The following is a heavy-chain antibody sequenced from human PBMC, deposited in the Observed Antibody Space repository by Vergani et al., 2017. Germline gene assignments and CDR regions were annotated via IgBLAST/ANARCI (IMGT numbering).Heavy chain of an antibody. CDR1: GFTFSSYW. J-gene: IGHJ6*02. D-gene: IGHD2-15*01. CDR3: AKDKADCSGGSCYYYYYGMDV. Sequence: EVQLVESGGGLVQPGGSLRLSCAASGFTFSSYWMHWVRQAPGKGLVWVSRINSDGSSTSYADSVKGRFTISRDNAKNTLYLQMNSLRAEDTALYYCAKDKADCSGGSCYYYYYGMDVWGQGTTVTVSS. V-gene: IGHV3-74*01. CDR2: INSDGSST.